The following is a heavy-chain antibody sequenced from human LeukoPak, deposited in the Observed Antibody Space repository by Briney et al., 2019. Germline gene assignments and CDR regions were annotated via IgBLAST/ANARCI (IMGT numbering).Heavy chain of an antibody. V-gene: IGHV4-39*07. Sequence: SETLSLTCTVSGGSNSISSHYWGWARQPPGKGLEWIGGMYTSGSTYFNPSLKSRVTISIDRSTKQFSLNLTSVTAADTAVYYCARGVGGGYYYYMDVWGTGTTVSVSS. CDR1: GGSNSISSHY. J-gene: IGHJ6*03. D-gene: IGHD3-16*01. CDR2: MYTSGST. CDR3: ARGVGGGYYYYMDV.